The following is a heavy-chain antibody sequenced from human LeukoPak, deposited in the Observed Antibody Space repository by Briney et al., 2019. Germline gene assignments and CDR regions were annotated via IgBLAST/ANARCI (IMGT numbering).Heavy chain of an antibody. Sequence: GGSLRLSCAASGFTFDDYAMHWVRQAPGKGLEWVSGISWNSGSIGYADSVKGRFTISRDNAKNSLYLQMNNLRAEDTALYYCAKAYYGGAFDIWGQGTMVTVSS. D-gene: IGHD4-23*01. CDR3: AKAYYGGAFDI. CDR1: GFTFDDYA. CDR2: ISWNSGSI. V-gene: IGHV3-9*01. J-gene: IGHJ3*02.